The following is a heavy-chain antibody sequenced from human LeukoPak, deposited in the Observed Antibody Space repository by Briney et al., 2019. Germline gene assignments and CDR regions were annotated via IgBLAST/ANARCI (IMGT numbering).Heavy chain of an antibody. V-gene: IGHV3-23*01. CDR3: AKGWTFDVVVVAATIDY. D-gene: IGHD2-15*01. J-gene: IGHJ4*02. CDR1: GFTFSSYA. CDR2: ISGSGGST. Sequence: GGSLRLSCAASGFTFSSYAMSWVRQAPGKGLEWVSAISGSGGSTYYADSVKGRFTISRDNSKNTLYLQMNSLRAEDTAVYCCAKGWTFDVVVVAATIDYWGQGTLVTVSS.